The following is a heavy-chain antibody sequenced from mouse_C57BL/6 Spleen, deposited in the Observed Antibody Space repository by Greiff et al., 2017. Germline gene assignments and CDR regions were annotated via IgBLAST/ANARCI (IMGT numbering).Heavy chain of an antibody. CDR2: IDPSDSYT. V-gene: IGHV1-69*01. CDR3: ARSGGSRFDY. D-gene: IGHD3-2*02. J-gene: IGHJ2*02. CDR1: GYTFTSYW. Sequence: QVQLQQPGAELVMPGASVKLSCKASGYTFTSYWMHWVKQRPGQGLEWIGEIDPSDSYTNYNQKFKGKSTLTVDKSSSTAYMQLSSLPSEDSAVYYYARSGGSRFDYWGQGTSLTVSS.